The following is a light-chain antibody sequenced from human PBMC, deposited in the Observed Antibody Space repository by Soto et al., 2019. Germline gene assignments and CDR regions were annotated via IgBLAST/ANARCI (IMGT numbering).Light chain of an antibody. CDR3: SSYAGSNLWV. J-gene: IGLJ3*02. Sequence: QSVPTQPPSASGSPGQSVTISCTGTSSDVGGYNYVSWYQQHPGKAPKLMIYEVSKRPSGVPDRFSGSKSGNTASLTVSGLQAEDEADYYCSSYAGSNLWVFGGGTKVTVL. CDR1: SSDVGGYNY. CDR2: EVS. V-gene: IGLV2-8*01.